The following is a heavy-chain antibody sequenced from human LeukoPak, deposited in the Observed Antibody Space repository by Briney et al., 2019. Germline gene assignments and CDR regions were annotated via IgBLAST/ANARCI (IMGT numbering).Heavy chain of an antibody. V-gene: IGHV1-8*01. CDR1: GYTFTSHD. Sequence: ASVKVSCKASGYTFTSHDINWVRQATGQGLEWMGWMNPNSGNTGYAQKFQGRVTMTRNTSISTAYMELSSLRSEDTAVYYCARGPCIGGDCYSYYFDYWGQGTLVTVSS. CDR3: ARGPCIGGDCYSYYFDY. J-gene: IGHJ4*02. CDR2: MNPNSGNT. D-gene: IGHD2-21*02.